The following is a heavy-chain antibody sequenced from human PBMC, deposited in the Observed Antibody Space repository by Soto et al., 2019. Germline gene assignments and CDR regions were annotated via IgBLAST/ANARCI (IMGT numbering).Heavy chain of an antibody. V-gene: IGHV2-5*02. CDR3: AHSRTYDFWSGYYHFRY. D-gene: IGHD3-3*01. J-gene: IGHJ4*02. CDR2: IYWDDDK. CDR1: GFSLSTSGVG. Sequence: QITLKESGPTLVKPTQTLTLTCTFSGFSLSTSGVGVGWIRQPPGKALEWLALIYWDDDKRYSPSLKSRLTITKGNSKNQVVLTKTNIDPVDTATYYCAHSRTYDFWSGYYHFRYWGQGTLVTVSS.